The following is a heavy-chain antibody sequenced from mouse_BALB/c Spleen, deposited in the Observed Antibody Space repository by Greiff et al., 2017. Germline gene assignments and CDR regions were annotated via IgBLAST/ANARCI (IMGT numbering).Heavy chain of an antibody. Sequence: EVQRVESGGGLVKPGGSLKLSCAASGFTFSSYAMSWVRQSPEKRLEWVAEISSGGSYTYYPDTVTGRFTISRDNAKNTLYLEMSSLRSEDTAMYYCARVGVEGFDYWGQGTTLTVSS. J-gene: IGHJ2*01. D-gene: IGHD1-1*02. V-gene: IGHV5-9-4*01. CDR1: GFTFSSYA. CDR2: ISSGGSYT. CDR3: ARVGVEGFDY.